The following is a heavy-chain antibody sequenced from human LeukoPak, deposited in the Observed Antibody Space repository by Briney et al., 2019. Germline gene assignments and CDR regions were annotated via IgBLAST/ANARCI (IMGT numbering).Heavy chain of an antibody. J-gene: IGHJ5*02. D-gene: IGHD6-6*01. CDR1: GGSISSGGYY. CDR3: ARKRFIAAGGFDP. Sequence: PSQTLSLTCTVSGGSISSGGYYWSWIRQHPGKGLEWIGYIYYSGSTNYNPSLRSRVTISVDTSKNQFSLKLSSVTAADTAVYYCARKRFIAAGGFDPWGQGTLVTVSS. V-gene: IGHV4-31*03. CDR2: IYYSGST.